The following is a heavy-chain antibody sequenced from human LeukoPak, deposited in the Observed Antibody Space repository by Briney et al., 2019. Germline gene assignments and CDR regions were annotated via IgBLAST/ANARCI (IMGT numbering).Heavy chain of an antibody. CDR2: IFHTGST. CDR1: GYSISDGNY. V-gene: IGHV4-38-2*02. Sequence: SETLSLTCTVSGYSISDGNYWGWIRQPPGKGLEWIGSIFHTGSTYDNPSLKSRVTTSVDTSKNQFSLKLSSVTAADTAVYYCARLLEAAAVNNWFDPWGQGTLVTVSS. CDR3: ARLLEAAAVNNWFDP. D-gene: IGHD6-13*01. J-gene: IGHJ5*02.